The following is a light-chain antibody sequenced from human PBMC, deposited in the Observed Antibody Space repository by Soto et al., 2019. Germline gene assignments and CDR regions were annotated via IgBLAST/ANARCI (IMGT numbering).Light chain of an antibody. CDR3: CSYTGIYTYV. CDR1: SGDVGGYNS. V-gene: IGLV2-11*01. Sequence: QSALTQPRSVSGSLGQSVTISCTGTSGDVGGYNSVSWYQQHPDKAPKLMIFDVSKWPSGVPDRFSGSKSGNTASLTISGLQAEDEADYFCCSYTGIYTYVFGTGTKLTVL. J-gene: IGLJ1*01. CDR2: DVS.